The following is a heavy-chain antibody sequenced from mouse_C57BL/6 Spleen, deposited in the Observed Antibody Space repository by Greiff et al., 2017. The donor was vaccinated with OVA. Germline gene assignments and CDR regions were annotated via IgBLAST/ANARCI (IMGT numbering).Heavy chain of an antibody. CDR3: TLSSPWFAY. V-gene: IGHV14-4*01. CDR2: IDPENGDT. CDR1: GFNIKDDY. Sequence: EVKLMESGAELVRPGASVKLSCTASGFNIKDDYMHWVKQRPEQGLEWIGWIDPENGDTEYASKFQGKATITADTSSNTAYLQLSSLTSEDTAVYYCTLSSPWFAYWGQGTLVTVSA. J-gene: IGHJ3*01. D-gene: IGHD1-1*01.